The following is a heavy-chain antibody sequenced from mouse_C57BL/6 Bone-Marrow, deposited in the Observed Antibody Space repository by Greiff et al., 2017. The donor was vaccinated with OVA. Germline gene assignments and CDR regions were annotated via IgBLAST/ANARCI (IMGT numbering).Heavy chain of an antibody. V-gene: IGHV5-4*01. D-gene: IGHD3-3*01. CDR1: GFTFSSYA. J-gene: IGHJ1*03. CDR2: ISDGGSYT. CDR3: ARGGLWYFDV. Sequence: EVQLVESGGGLVKPGGSLKLSCAASGFTFSSYAMSWVRQTPEKRLEWVATISDGGSYTYYPANVKGRFTISRDNAKNNLYLQMSHLKSEDTAMYYCARGGLWYFDVWGTGTTVTVSS.